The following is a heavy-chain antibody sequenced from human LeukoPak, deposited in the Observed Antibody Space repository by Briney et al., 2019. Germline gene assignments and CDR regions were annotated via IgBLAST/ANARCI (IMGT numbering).Heavy chain of an antibody. CDR3: ARGYSSGWCCY. J-gene: IGHJ4*02. V-gene: IGHV3-21*01. Sequence: GGSLRLSCAASGFTFSSYSMNWVRQARGKGVECVSSISSSSSYIYYADSVKGRFTISRDNAKNSLYLQMNSLRAEDTAVYYCARGYSSGWCCYWGQGTLVTVSS. CDR2: ISSSSSYI. CDR1: GFTFSSYS. D-gene: IGHD6-19*01.